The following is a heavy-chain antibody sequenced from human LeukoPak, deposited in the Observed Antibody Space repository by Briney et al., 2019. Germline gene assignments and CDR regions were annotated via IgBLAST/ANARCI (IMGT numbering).Heavy chain of an antibody. D-gene: IGHD3/OR15-3a*01. Sequence: GGSLRLSCAASGFTFSSNAMSWVRQVPGKGLEWVSTISGSGGSTYYADSLKGRFTISRDNSRNTLYLQMNSLRAEDTAVYYCAKPTTYDFWSDDWFDPWGQGTLVTVSS. J-gene: IGHJ5*02. V-gene: IGHV3-23*01. CDR1: GFTFSSNA. CDR3: AKPTTYDFWSDDWFDP. CDR2: ISGSGGST.